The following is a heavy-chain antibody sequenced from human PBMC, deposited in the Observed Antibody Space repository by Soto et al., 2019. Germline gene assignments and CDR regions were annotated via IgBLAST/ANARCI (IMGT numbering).Heavy chain of an antibody. D-gene: IGHD2-2*01. CDR2: IYYSGST. CDR3: ARSHLVVPAALGWFDP. V-gene: IGHV4-31*03. J-gene: IGHJ5*02. CDR1: GGSISSGGYY. Sequence: SETLSLTCTVSGGSISSGGYYWSWIRQHPGKGLEWIGYIYYSGSTYYNPSLKSRVTISVDTSKNQFSLKLSSVTAADTAVYYCARSHLVVPAALGWFDPWGQGTLVTVSS.